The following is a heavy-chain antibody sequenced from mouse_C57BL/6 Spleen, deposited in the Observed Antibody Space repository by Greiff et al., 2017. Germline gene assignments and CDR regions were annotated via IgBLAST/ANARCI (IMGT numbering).Heavy chain of an antibody. J-gene: IGHJ4*01. D-gene: IGHD3-2*02. CDR2: IDPSDSYT. V-gene: IGHV1-69*01. CDR1: GYTFTSYW. CDR3: ARGAAQALEGAMDY. Sequence: QVQLQQPGAELVMPGASVKLSCKASGYTFTSYWMHWVKQRPGQGLEWIGEIDPSDSYTNYNQKFKGKSTLTVDKSSSTAYMQLSSLTSEDSAGYYWARGAAQALEGAMDYWGQGTSVTVSS.